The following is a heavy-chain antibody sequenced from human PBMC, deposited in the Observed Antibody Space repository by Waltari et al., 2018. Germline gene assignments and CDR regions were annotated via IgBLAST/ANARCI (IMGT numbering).Heavy chain of an antibody. J-gene: IGHJ4*02. D-gene: IGHD3-3*01. CDR1: GGSATSGAY. CDR2: IYSSWGT. CDR3: ARGVPKNDFWSGYLSPLFDY. V-gene: IGHV4-30-2*01. Sequence: QLHLQESGSGLVKPSQPLSLTCAVPGGSATSGAYWTWIRQHPGKDLEWIGYIYSSWGTYYNPSLKSRVTISVDRSKNQFSLKLTSVTAADTAVYYCARGVPKNDFWSGYLSPLFDYWGQGTLVSVSS.